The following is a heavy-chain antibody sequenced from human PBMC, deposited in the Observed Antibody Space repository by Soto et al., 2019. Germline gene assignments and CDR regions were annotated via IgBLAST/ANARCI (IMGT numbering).Heavy chain of an antibody. CDR2: ISGSGGTT. V-gene: IGHV3-23*01. Sequence: EVQLLESGGGLVQPGGSLRLSCAASGFTFSSYAMTWVRQAPGKGLEWVSTISGSGGTTYYADSVKGRFTISRDNSKNXLYLQMNSLRAEDTAVYYCAEGFILTGHFAYYFDYWGQGTLVTVSS. D-gene: IGHD3-9*01. CDR3: AEGFILTGHFAYYFDY. J-gene: IGHJ4*02. CDR1: GFTFSSYA.